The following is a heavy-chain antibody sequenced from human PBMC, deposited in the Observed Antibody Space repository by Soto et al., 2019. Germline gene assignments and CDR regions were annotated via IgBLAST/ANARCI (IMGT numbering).Heavy chain of an antibody. CDR1: GFTFDDYA. CDR3: AKEIGGVITMVRGSNGMDV. D-gene: IGHD3-10*01. J-gene: IGHJ6*02. V-gene: IGHV3-9*01. CDR2: ISWNSGSI. Sequence: EVQLVESGGGLVQPGRSLRLSCAASGFTFDDYAMHWVRQAPGKGLEWVSGISWNSGSIGYADSVKGRFTISRDNAKNSLYLHMNSLRAEDTALYYCAKEIGGVITMVRGSNGMDVWGQGTTVTVSS.